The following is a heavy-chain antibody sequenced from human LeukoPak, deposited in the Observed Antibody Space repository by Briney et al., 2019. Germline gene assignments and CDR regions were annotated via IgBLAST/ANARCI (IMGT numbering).Heavy chain of an antibody. CDR3: ARRITMVRGVIISWFDP. CDR1: GGSLSSGYYY. V-gene: IGHV4-61*02. Sequence: SETLSLTCTVSGGSLSSGYYYWSWIRQPAGKGLEWIGRIYASGNTNYNPSLKSRVTISVDTSKNQFSLKLSSVTAADTAVYYCARRITMVRGVIISWFDPWGQGTLVTVSS. J-gene: IGHJ5*02. CDR2: IYASGNT. D-gene: IGHD3-10*01.